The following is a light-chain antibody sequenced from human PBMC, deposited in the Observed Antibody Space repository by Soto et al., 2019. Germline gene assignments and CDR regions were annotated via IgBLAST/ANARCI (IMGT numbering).Light chain of an antibody. CDR1: QSVLYSSNNKNY. CDR3: QQYHSTPTWT. V-gene: IGKV4-1*01. J-gene: IGKJ1*01. CDR2: WAS. Sequence: DIVMTKSPDSLAVSLGERATINCKSSQSVLYSSNNKNYLAWYQQKPGQPPKLLIYWASTRESGVPDRFSGSGSGTDFTLTISSLQAEDVAVYYCQQYHSTPTWTFGQGTKVYSK.